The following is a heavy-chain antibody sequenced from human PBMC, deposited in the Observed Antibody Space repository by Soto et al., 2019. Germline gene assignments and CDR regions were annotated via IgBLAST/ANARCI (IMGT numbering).Heavy chain of an antibody. J-gene: IGHJ6*02. Sequence: QVQLVQSGGEVKRPGASVKVSCQASGYTFSNYAISWVRQAPGQGLQWMGWVCAHSAKTKYVQTLQGRLTLTTDTSTSTAYMELRSLTFDDTAVYYCARDSPYNDFWGGVMESYFYNMDVWGQGTTVTVSS. CDR2: VCAHSAKT. V-gene: IGHV1-18*01. CDR1: GYTFSNYA. CDR3: ARDSPYNDFWGGVMESYFYNMDV. D-gene: IGHD3-3*01.